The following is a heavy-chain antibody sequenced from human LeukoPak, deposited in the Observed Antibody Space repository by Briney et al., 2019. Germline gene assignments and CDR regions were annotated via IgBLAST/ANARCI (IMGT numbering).Heavy chain of an antibody. CDR2: IYSSGST. Sequence: PSETLPLTCSVSGGSTNSYYWSWIRQSGGKGLEWIGRIYSSGSTVYNPSLNSRLTMSIDTSKNQFSLTLKSVTATDTAVYYCARVKASSTSWTFDQWGQGAPVTVSS. CDR3: ARVKASSTSWTFDQ. J-gene: IGHJ4*02. D-gene: IGHD2-2*01. V-gene: IGHV4-4*07. CDR1: GGSTNSYY.